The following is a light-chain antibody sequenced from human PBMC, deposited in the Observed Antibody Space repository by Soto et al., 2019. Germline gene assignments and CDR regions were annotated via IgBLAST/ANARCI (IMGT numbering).Light chain of an antibody. V-gene: IGKV1-39*01. CDR2: AAS. Sequence: RASQSISSYLNWYQQKPGKAPKLLIYAASSLQGGVPSRFSGSGSGTDFTLTISSLQPEDFATYYCQQSDSTPWTFGQGTKVDIK. CDR1: QSISSY. J-gene: IGKJ1*01. CDR3: QQSDSTPWT.